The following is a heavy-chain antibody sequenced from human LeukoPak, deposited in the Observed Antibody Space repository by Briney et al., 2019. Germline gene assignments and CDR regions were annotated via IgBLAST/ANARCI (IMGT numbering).Heavy chain of an antibody. CDR1: GGSISSYY. V-gene: IGHV4-59*12. CDR3: ARGRLWSGNFDY. CDR2: IYYSGST. D-gene: IGHD3-10*01. Sequence: KSSETLSLTCTVSGGSISSYYWSWIRQPPGKGLEWIGYIYYSGSTNYNPSLKSRVTISVDTSKNQFSLKLSSVTAADTAVYYCARGRLWSGNFDYWGQGTLVTVSS. J-gene: IGHJ4*02.